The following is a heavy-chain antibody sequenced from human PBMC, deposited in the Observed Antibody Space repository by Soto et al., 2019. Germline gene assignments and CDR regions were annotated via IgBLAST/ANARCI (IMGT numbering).Heavy chain of an antibody. J-gene: IGHJ6*02. CDR3: ARDFTDSSGPTLGMGV. Sequence: QVQLQESGPGLVKPSQTLSLTCTVSGGSISSGGYYWSWIRQHPGKGLEWIGYIYYSGSTYYNPSLKSRVTISVDTSKNQFSLKLSSETAADTAVYYCARDFTDSSGPTLGMGVWGQGTTVTVSS. CDR1: GGSISSGGYY. D-gene: IGHD6-19*01. CDR2: IYYSGST. V-gene: IGHV4-31*03.